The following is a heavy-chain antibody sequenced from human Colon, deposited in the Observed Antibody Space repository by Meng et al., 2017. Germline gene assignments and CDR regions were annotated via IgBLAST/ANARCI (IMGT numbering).Heavy chain of an antibody. J-gene: IGHJ5*01. Sequence: QVQLVEAGGGLVKPGWSLRLSCVASGFRFSDDHMAWIRQAPGKGLEWISYISVGGSIIYYADSVKGRFTISRDDAKNSVYLQMNSLRAEDTAVYYCARDGSHRRFDSWGQGTLVTVSS. CDR2: ISVGGSII. V-gene: IGHV3-11*01. CDR3: ARDGSHRRFDS. D-gene: IGHD1-26*01. CDR1: GFRFSDDH.